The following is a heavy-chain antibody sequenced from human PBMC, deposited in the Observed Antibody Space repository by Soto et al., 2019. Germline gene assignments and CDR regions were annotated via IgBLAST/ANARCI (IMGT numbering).Heavy chain of an antibody. CDR3: ASGSKDSYPGSRIFDF. D-gene: IGHD3-10*01. J-gene: IGHJ4*01. V-gene: IGHV3-23*01. CDR1: GFTFGSRA. CDR2: ITDTGGDS. Sequence: LRLSCVASGFTFGSRAMSWVRQAPGEGLEWVSTITDTGGDSKSADSVRGRFAISRDNSRNTLYLQMSSLRAEDSAVYYCASGSKDSYPGSRIFDFWGRGTLVTVSS.